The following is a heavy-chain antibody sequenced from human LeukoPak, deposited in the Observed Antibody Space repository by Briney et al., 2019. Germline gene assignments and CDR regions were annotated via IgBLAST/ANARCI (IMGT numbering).Heavy chain of an antibody. CDR1: GFTFSSYA. D-gene: IGHD2-15*01. V-gene: IGHV3-30*07. Sequence: PGRSLRLSCAASGFTFSSYAMHWVRQAPGKGLEWVAVISYDGSNKYYADSVKGRFTISRDNSMNTVYLQMNSLRVEDTAIYYCAIDPIDATAFWGQGTLVTVSS. J-gene: IGHJ4*02. CDR3: AIDPIDATAF. CDR2: ISYDGSNK.